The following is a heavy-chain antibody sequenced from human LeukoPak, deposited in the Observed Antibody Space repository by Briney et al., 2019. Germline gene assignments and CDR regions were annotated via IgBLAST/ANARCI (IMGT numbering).Heavy chain of an antibody. Sequence: GGSLRLSCAASRFTFSTYWMHWVRQAPGKGLVWVSRISTDGSSTFYADSVKGRFTVSRDNAKNTLYLQMGSLRAEDTAMYYCATGRGTPLGFWGQGALVTVSS. CDR1: RFTFSTYW. V-gene: IGHV3-74*01. CDR2: ISTDGSST. J-gene: IGHJ4*02. D-gene: IGHD1-26*01. CDR3: ATGRGTPLGF.